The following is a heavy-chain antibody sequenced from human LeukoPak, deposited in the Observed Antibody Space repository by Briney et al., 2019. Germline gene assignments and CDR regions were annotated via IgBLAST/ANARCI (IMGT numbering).Heavy chain of an antibody. CDR1: GGSISSSSYY. J-gene: IGHJ4*02. CDR2: IYYSGST. CDR3: ARVIYYYDSSGYYYAFDY. D-gene: IGHD3-22*01. Sequence: SETLSLTXTVSGGSISSSSYYWGWIRQPPGKGLEWIGSIYYSGSTYYNPSLKSRVTISVDTSKNQFSLKLSSVTAADTAVYYCARVIYYYDSSGYYYAFDYWGQGTLVTVSS. V-gene: IGHV4-39*01.